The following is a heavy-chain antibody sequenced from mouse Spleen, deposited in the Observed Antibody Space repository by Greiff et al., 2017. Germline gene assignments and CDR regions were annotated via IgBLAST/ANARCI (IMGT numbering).Heavy chain of an antibody. J-gene: IGHJ4*01. D-gene: IGHD2-14*01. CDR2: IDPSDSYT. Sequence: QVHVKQPGAELVMPGASVKLSCKASGYTFTSYWMHWVKQRPGQGLEWIGEIDPSDSYTNYNQKFKGKATLTVDKSSSTAYMQLSSLTSEDSAVYYCARDYRYDDGYAMDYWGQGTSVTVSS. V-gene: IGHV1-69*01. CDR3: ARDYRYDDGYAMDY. CDR1: GYTFTSYW.